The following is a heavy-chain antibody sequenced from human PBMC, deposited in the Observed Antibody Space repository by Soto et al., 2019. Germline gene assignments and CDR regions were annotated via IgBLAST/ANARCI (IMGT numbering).Heavy chain of an antibody. J-gene: IGHJ6*02. V-gene: IGHV5-51*01. CDR2: IYPGDSDT. D-gene: IGHD6-13*01. CDR1: GYSFNSCW. Sequence: PVEYLKISCKGSGYSFNSCWIGWVRQMPGKGLERMRIIYPGDSDTRYSPSFQGQVTISADKSISTAYLQWSSLKASDTAMYYCARLGSSSWYRYGMDVWGQGTTVTVSS. CDR3: ARLGSSSWYRYGMDV.